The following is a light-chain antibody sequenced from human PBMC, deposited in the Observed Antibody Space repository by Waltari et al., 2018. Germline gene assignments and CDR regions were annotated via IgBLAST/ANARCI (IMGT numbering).Light chain of an antibody. J-gene: IGLJ3*02. V-gene: IGLV2-14*01. CDR3: TSYTSTITWV. CDR2: EVN. Sequence: HSALTQPATVSGSPGQSTTISATGTSSTIGAYNFAYWYQQHPGKAPKLIIFEVNDRPSGVSNRFSGSKSGNTASLTISGLQAEDEADYYCTSYTSTITWVFGGGTKLTVL. CDR1: SSTIGAYNF.